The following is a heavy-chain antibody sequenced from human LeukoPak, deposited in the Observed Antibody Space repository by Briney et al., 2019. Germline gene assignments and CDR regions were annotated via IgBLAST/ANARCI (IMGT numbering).Heavy chain of an antibody. Sequence: GASMKVSCKASGYTFTNYYIHWVRQAPGQGLEWVGLINPNGGSTGYAQRFQGRVTVTTDTSTSTVYMELNSLGSEDTAVYYCARERRAWGEDFWGQGTLVTVSS. CDR3: ARERRAWGEDF. V-gene: IGHV1-46*01. J-gene: IGHJ4*02. CDR1: GYTFTNYY. CDR2: INPNGGST. D-gene: IGHD3-16*01.